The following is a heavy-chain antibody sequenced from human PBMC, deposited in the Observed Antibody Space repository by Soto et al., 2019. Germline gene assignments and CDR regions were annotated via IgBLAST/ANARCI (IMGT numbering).Heavy chain of an antibody. Sequence: ASVKVSCKVSGYTLTELSMHWVRQAPGKGLEWMGGFDPEDGETIYAQKFQGRVTMTEDTSTDTAYMELSSLRSEDTAVYYCATGHCSSTSCPGSYYYYGMDVWGQGTTVTVSS. J-gene: IGHJ6*02. D-gene: IGHD2-2*01. CDR2: FDPEDGET. CDR1: GYTLTELS. V-gene: IGHV1-24*01. CDR3: ATGHCSSTSCPGSYYYYGMDV.